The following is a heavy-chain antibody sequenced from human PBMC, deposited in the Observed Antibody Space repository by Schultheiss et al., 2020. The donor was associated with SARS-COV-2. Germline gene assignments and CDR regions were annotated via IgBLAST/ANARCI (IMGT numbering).Heavy chain of an antibody. V-gene: IGHV1-18*01. J-gene: IGHJ4*02. CDR3: ARVDQRSSYYYFDY. Sequence: GGSLRLSCKASGYTFTSYGISWVRQAPGQGLEWMGWISAYNGNTNYAQKLQGRVTMTTDTSTSTAYMELRSLRSDDTAVYYCARVDQRSSYYYFDYWGQGTLVTVSS. D-gene: IGHD5-12*01. CDR1: GYTFTSYG. CDR2: ISAYNGNT.